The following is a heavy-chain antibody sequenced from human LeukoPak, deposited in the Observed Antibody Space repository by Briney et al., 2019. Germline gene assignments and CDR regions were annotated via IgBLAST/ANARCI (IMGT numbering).Heavy chain of an antibody. D-gene: IGHD3-22*01. CDR2: MNPNSGNT. CDR3: ARVDTDSSGYYYEGWFDP. V-gene: IGHV1-8*01. J-gene: IGHJ5*02. CDR1: GYTFTSYD. Sequence: PGASVKVSCKASGYTFTSYDINWVRQATGQGLEWMGWMNPNSGNTGYAQKFQGRVTMTRNTSISTAYMELSSLRSEDTAVYYCARVDTDSSGYYYEGWFDPWGQGTLVTVSS.